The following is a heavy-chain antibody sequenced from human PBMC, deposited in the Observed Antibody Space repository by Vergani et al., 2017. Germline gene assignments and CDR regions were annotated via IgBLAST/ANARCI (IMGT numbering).Heavy chain of an antibody. Sequence: QVQLQQWGGGLLKPSETLSLTCVVNGGSFTSYHWTWIRQSPGEGLEWVGDIDHTGRPDYNPSLKSRLTMSVDKSRNQFSLTLNSVTATDTAIYVWARVKTETNGHLYCYYYRDVWGQGTAVTVS. CDR3: ARVKTETNGHLYCYYYRDV. V-gene: IGHV4-34*01. CDR2: IDHTGRP. J-gene: IGHJ6*03. CDR1: GGSFTSYH. D-gene: IGHD2-8*01.